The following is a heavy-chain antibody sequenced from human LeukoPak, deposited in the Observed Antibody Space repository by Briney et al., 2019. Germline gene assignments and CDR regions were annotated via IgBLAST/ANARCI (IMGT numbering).Heavy chain of an antibody. CDR2: ISYSGST. V-gene: IGHV4-59*08. CDR3: ARHVGTYFDY. Sequence: SETLSLTCTVSGASITAYYWSWIRQPPGMGLECIGYISYSGSTNYNPTLNSRVTLSVDSSRNQFSLKLSSVTAADTAVYYCARHVGTYFDYWGQGTLVTVSS. D-gene: IGHD3-10*01. J-gene: IGHJ4*02. CDR1: GASITAYY.